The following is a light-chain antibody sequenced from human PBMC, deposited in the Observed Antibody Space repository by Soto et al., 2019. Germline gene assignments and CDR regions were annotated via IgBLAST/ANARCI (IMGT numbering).Light chain of an antibody. V-gene: IGKV3-20*01. J-gene: IGKJ1*01. CDR2: GAS. Sequence: EIVLTQSPGPLSFSPGERATLSCRASQSVSSNYLAWYHQKPGQAPRLLIFGASSRASGIPDRFSGSGSGTDFTLTIDRLEPEDFAVYYCQQYGRSPATFGQGTKVEIK. CDR3: QQYGRSPAT. CDR1: QSVSSNY.